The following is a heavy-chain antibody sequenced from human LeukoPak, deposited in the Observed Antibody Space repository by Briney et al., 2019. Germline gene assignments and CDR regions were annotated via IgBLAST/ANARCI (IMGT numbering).Heavy chain of an antibody. D-gene: IGHD3-22*01. V-gene: IGHV4-4*07. Sequence: SETLSLTCTVSGGSISSYYWSWIRQPAGKGLEWIGRIYTSGSTNYNPSLKSRVTMSVDTSKNQFSLKLSSVTAADTAVYYCARDNSYDSTRGPVGWTPQRYNWFDPWGQGTLVTVSS. CDR2: IYTSGST. CDR3: ARDNSYDSTRGPVGWTPQRYNWFDP. J-gene: IGHJ5*02. CDR1: GGSISSYY.